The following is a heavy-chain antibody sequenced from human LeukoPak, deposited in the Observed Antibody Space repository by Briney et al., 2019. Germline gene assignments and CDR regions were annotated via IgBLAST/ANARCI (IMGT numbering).Heavy chain of an antibody. CDR1: GGSISSYY. J-gene: IGHJ2*01. V-gene: IGHV4-59*08. CDR2: IYYSGST. D-gene: IGHD2-2*01. Sequence: SETLSLTCTVSGGSISSYYWSWIRQPPGKGLEWIGYIYYSGSTNYNPSLKSRVTISVDTSKNQFSLKLSSVTAADTAVYYCARHPADIVVVSAAPNWYFDLWGRGTLVTVSS. CDR3: ARHPADIVVVSAAPNWYFDL.